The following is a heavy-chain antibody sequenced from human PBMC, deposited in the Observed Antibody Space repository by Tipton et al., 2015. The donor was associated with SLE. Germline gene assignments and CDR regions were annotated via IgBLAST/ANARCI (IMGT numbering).Heavy chain of an antibody. CDR3: ARDTLGGLDY. D-gene: IGHD7-27*01. J-gene: IGHJ4*02. Sequence: TLSLTCSVSGHSISSGFYWGWIRQSPGKGLEWIGNFYHRGTTYYNPSPKSRVTISADTSKNHLSLKLTSVTAADTAVYYCARDTLGGLDYWGQGTLVTVSS. V-gene: IGHV4-38-2*02. CDR1: GHSISSGFY. CDR2: FYHRGTT.